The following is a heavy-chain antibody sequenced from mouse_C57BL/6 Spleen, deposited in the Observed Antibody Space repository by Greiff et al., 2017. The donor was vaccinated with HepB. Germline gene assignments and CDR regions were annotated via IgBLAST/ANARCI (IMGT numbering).Heavy chain of an antibody. Sequence: QVQLQQPGAELVKPGASVKLSCKASGYTFTSYWMHWVKQRPGRGLEWIGRIDPNSGGTKYNEKFKSKATLTVDKPSSTAYMQLSSLTSADSAVYYCASLYYYGSSYGAMDYWGQGTSVTVSS. D-gene: IGHD1-1*01. CDR3: ASLYYYGSSYGAMDY. CDR2: IDPNSGGT. V-gene: IGHV1-72*01. CDR1: GYTFTSYW. J-gene: IGHJ4*01.